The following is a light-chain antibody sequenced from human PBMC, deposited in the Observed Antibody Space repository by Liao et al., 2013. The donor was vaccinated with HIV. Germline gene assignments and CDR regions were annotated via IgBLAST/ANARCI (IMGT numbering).Light chain of an antibody. CDR1: NIGSKS. Sequence: SYELTQPPSVSVAPGKTARITCGGDNIGSKSVHWYQKQSGQAPLLVLYNNNKRPSGIPERFSGSISGDTATLTLSRVEAGDEADYYCQVWDTHSSHVVFGGGTEADRP. CDR3: QVWDTHSSHVV. J-gene: IGLJ2*01. CDR2: NNN. V-gene: IGLV3-21*01.